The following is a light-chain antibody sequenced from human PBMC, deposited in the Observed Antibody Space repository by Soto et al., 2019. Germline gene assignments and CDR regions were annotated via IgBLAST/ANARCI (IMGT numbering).Light chain of an antibody. CDR2: GAY. CDR3: QQYATSPST. J-gene: IGKJ2*01. CDR1: QSVRSGY. Sequence: DIVLEQSPGTLSLSPGESATLSCRASQSVRSGYLAWYQQKPGQAPRLLIYGAYSRASGIRDSFSGSGSGTDVTLTISRLEPEDFAVYYCQQYATSPSTFGQGTKLEIK. V-gene: IGKV3-20*01.